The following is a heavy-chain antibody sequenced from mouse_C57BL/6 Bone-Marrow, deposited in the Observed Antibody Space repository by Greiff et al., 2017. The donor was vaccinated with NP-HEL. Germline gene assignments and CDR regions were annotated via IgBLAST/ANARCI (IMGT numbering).Heavy chain of an antibody. V-gene: IGHV14-4*01. J-gene: IGHJ2*01. CDR3: TTFDDPFDY. D-gene: IGHD2-3*01. CDR1: GFNIKDDY. CDR2: IDPENGDT. Sequence: VQLQQSGAELVRPGASVKLSCTASGFNIKDDYMHWVKQRPEQGLEWIGWIDPENGDTAYASKFQGKATITADTSSNTAYLQLSSLTSEDTAVYYCTTFDDPFDYWGQGTTLTVSS.